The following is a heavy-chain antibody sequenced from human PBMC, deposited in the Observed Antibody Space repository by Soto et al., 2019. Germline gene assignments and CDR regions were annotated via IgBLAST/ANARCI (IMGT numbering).Heavy chain of an antibody. Sequence: QVQLVESGGGVVQPGRSLRLSCAASGFTFSSYAMHWVLQAPGKGLEWVAVISYDGSNKYYADSVKGRFTISRDNSKNTLYLQMNSLRAEDTAVYYCARHQYYYDSSGYYYGGGLDYWGQGTLVTVSS. CDR1: GFTFSSYA. CDR3: ARHQYYYDSSGYYYGGGLDY. V-gene: IGHV3-30-3*01. CDR2: ISYDGSNK. J-gene: IGHJ4*02. D-gene: IGHD3-22*01.